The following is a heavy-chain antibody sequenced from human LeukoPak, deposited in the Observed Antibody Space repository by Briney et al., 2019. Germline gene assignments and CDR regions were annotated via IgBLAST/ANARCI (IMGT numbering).Heavy chain of an antibody. D-gene: IGHD2-15*01. CDR1: GFTFREYS. J-gene: IGHJ5*02. V-gene: IGHV3-23*01. Sequence: GRSLRLSCAASGFTFREYSMSWVRQAPGKGLEWVSNIRSNGGDTYYTDSVKGRFTISRDNSKNTLYLEMNSLRAEDTAVYYCAKGGYTTWFDPWGQGTLVTVSS. CDR2: IRSNGGDT. CDR3: AKGGYTTWFDP.